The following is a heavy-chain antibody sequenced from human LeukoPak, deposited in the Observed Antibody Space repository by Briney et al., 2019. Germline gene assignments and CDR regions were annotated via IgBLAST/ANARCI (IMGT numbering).Heavy chain of an antibody. D-gene: IGHD6-19*01. CDR2: IFYSGST. Sequence: SETLSLTCTVSGGSISTSNYYWGWIRQPPGNGLEWIGNIFYSGSTYYGPSLKSRLTISLDTSRNQFSMNLNSVTAADTAVYYCAKGAGPPWFDPWGQGTLVTVSS. V-gene: IGHV4-39*07. CDR1: GGSISTSNYY. CDR3: AKGAGPPWFDP. J-gene: IGHJ5*02.